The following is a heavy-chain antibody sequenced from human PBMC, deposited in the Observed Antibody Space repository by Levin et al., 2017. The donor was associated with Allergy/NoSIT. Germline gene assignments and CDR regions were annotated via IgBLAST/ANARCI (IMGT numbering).Heavy chain of an antibody. J-gene: IGHJ6*02. Sequence: KSGPTLVKPTQTLTLTCTFSGFSLSTSGMCVSWIRQPPGKALEWLARIDWDDDKYYSTSLKTRLTISKDTSKNQVVLTMTNMDPVDTATYYCARIPHLGYNYGYYYGMDVWGQGTTVTVSS. CDR3: ARIPHLGYNYGYYYGMDV. CDR1: GFSLSTSGMC. D-gene: IGHD5-18*01. CDR2: IDWDDDK. V-gene: IGHV2-70*11.